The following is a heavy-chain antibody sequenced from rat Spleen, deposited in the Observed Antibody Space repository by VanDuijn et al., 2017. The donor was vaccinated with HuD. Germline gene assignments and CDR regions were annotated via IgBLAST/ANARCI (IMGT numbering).Heavy chain of an antibody. CDR3: AVAGYGY. D-gene: IGHD1-7*01. J-gene: IGHJ2*01. CDR2: ITNTGGST. V-gene: IGHV5-25*01. Sequence: EVQLVESGGGLVQPGRSLKLSCAASGFPFSNYYMAWVRQTPTKGLEWVASITNTGGSTYYPDSVKGRFTISRDNAENTVYLQMNSLRSEDTATYYCAVAGYGYWGQGVMVTVSS. CDR1: GFPFSNYY.